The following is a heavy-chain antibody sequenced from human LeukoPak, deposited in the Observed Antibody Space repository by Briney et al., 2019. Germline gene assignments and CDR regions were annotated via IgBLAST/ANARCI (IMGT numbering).Heavy chain of an antibody. CDR3: ARELYYDILTGYYHAAAFDI. Sequence: SETLSLTCTVSGGSISSYYWSWIRQPAGKGLEWIGRIYTSGSTNYNPSLKSRVTMSVDTSKNQLSLKLSSVAAADTAVYYCARELYYDILTGYYHAAAFDIWGQGTMVTVSS. J-gene: IGHJ3*02. CDR1: GGSISSYY. D-gene: IGHD3-9*01. CDR2: IYTSGST. V-gene: IGHV4-4*07.